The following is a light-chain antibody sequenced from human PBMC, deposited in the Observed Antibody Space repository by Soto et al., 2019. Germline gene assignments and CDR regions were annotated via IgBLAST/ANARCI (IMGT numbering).Light chain of an antibody. CDR3: QQYYSYPPS. J-gene: IGKJ4*01. Sequence: AIRMTQSPSSLSASTGDRVTITCRASQGISSYLAWYQQKPGKAPKLLIYAASTLQSGVPSRFSGSGXGTXXXXXXSXXQSEDFATYYCQQYYSYPPSFGGGTKVEIK. CDR1: QGISSY. V-gene: IGKV1-8*01. CDR2: AAS.